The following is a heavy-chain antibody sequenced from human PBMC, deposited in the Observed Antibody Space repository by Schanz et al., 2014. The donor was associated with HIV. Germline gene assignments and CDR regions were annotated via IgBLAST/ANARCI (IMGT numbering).Heavy chain of an antibody. CDR2: VRGYKGTT. D-gene: IGHD4-17*01. V-gene: IGHV1-18*01. Sequence: QVQLVQSGAEVKKPGSSVKVSCKASGYSFTTYGITWVRQAPGQGLEWMGWVRGYKGTTNYAQKLQDRVTMTTDTSTSTAYMELRSLSSDDTAVYYCASGPDYGDYGDHLNLDYWGQGTLVTVSS. J-gene: IGHJ4*02. CDR1: GYSFTTYG. CDR3: ASGPDYGDYGDHLNLDY.